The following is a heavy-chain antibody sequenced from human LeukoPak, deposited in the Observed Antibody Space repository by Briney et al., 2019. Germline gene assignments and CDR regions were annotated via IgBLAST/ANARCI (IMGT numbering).Heavy chain of an antibody. CDR1: GGSISSGDYY. Sequence: PSQTLSLTCTVSGGSISSGDYYWSWIRQPPGKALEWIAYMYYSGSTYYNTSLKSRVTMSADTSKNQLSLKLSSVTAADTAVYYCPRPYYYDSRIDPWGQGILVTVSS. J-gene: IGHJ5*02. CDR2: MYYSGST. D-gene: IGHD3-22*01. V-gene: IGHV4-30-4*01. CDR3: PRPYYYDSRIDP.